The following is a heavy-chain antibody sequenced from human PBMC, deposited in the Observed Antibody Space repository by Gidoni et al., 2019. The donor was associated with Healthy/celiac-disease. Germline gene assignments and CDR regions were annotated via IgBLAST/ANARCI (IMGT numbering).Heavy chain of an antibody. J-gene: IGHJ4*02. D-gene: IGHD4-17*01. CDR1: GFTFSSYA. CDR3: AKDLLIYGDPDY. CDR2: ISGSGGST. V-gene: IGHV3-23*01. Sequence: EVPLLESGGGLVQPGGSLRLSCAASGFTFSSYAMSWVRQAPGKGLEWVSAISGSGGSTYYADSVKGRFTISRDNSKNTLYLQMNSLRAEDTAVYYCAKDLLIYGDPDYWGQGTLVTVSS.